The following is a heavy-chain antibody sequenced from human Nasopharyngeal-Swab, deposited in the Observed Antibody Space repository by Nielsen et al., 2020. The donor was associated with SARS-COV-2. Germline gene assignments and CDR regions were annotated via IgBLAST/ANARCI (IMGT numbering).Heavy chain of an antibody. CDR3: ARGGAVSVAPGDALDI. CDR1: GFTFSSYT. J-gene: IGHJ3*02. CDR2: ISGSGGGT. Sequence: GESLKISCAASGFTFSSYTMDWVRQAPGKGLEWVSAISGSGGGTWYADSVRGRFTVSRDNSKNTLYLQMNSLRAEDTAVYYCARGGAVSVAPGDALDIWGQGTMVTVSS. V-gene: IGHV3-23*01. D-gene: IGHD6-19*01.